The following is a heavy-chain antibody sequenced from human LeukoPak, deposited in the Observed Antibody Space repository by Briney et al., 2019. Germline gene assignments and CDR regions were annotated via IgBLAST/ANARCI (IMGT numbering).Heavy chain of an antibody. V-gene: IGHV4-34*01. D-gene: IGHD2-2*01. CDR3: ARGPPAKPGTGYYYGMDV. CDR2: INQSGST. Sequence: GGSFSGYNWSWIRQPPGKGLEWTGEINQSGSTNYNPSLKSRVTISVDMSKNQFSLKLSSVTAADTAVYYCARGPPAKPGTGYYYGMDVWGQGTTVTVSS. CDR1: GGSFSGYN. J-gene: IGHJ6*02.